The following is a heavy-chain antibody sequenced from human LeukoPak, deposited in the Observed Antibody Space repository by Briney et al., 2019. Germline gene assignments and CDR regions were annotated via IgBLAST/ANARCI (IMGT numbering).Heavy chain of an antibody. CDR2: IKHDGSEK. Sequence: PGGSLRLSCAASGFTFTTFWMNWIRQAPGKGLEWVANIKHDGSEKYYADSVKGRFTISRDNAKNSLYPQMNSLRAEDTAVYYCARGRAFDYWGQGTLVTVSS. V-gene: IGHV3-7*03. J-gene: IGHJ4*02. CDR1: GFTFTTFW. CDR3: ARGRAFDY.